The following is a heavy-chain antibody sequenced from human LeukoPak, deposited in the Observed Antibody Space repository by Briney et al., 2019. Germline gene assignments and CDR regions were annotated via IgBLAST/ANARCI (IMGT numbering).Heavy chain of an antibody. CDR3: AKGDIVVVPAATDY. V-gene: IGHV3-23*01. D-gene: IGHD2-2*01. CDR1: GFTFSSYA. J-gene: IGHJ4*02. Sequence: PGGSLGLSCAASGFTFSSYAMSWVRQAPGEGLEWVSAISGSGGSTYYADSVKGRFTISRDNSKNTLYLQMNSLRAEDTAVYYCAKGDIVVVPAATDYWGQGTLVTVSS. CDR2: ISGSGGST.